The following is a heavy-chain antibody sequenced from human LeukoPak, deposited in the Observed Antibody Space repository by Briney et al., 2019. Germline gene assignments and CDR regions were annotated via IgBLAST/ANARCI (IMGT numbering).Heavy chain of an antibody. D-gene: IGHD3-9*01. CDR1: GFTVSSNY. V-gene: IGHV3-66*01. J-gene: IGHJ4*02. CDR3: ARDSSAGYYRVFDY. Sequence: GGSLRLSCAASGFTVSSNYMSWVRQAPGKGLEWVSVIYSGGSTYYADSVKGRFTISRDNAKNSLFLQMNSLRADDTAVYYCARDSSAGYYRVFDYWGQGTLVTVSS. CDR2: IYSGGST.